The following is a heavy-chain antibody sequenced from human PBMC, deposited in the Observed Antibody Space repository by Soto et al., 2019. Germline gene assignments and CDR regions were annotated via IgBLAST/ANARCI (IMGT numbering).Heavy chain of an antibody. CDR1: GYTFTIYA. CDR3: ARDEYSGYDSYYFDY. V-gene: IGHV1-3*01. CDR2: INAGNGNT. Sequence: QLVQSGAEVKKPGASVKVSCKASGYTFTIYAMHWVRQAPGQRLEWMGWINAGNGNTKYSQKFQGRVTITRDTSASTAYMELSSLRSEDTAVYYCARDEYSGYDSYYFDYWGQGTLVTVSS. D-gene: IGHD5-12*01. J-gene: IGHJ4*02.